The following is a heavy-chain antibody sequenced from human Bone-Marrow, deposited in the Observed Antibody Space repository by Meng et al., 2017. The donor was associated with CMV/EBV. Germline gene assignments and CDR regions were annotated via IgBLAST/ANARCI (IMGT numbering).Heavy chain of an antibody. CDR2: MNPNSGNT. D-gene: IGHD3-3*01. Sequence: ASVKVSCKASGYTFTSYDINWVRQATGQGLEWMGWMNPNSGNTAYAQKFQGRVTMTRNTSISTAYMELSSLRTEDTAVYYCAIPAGELWSGQGSHDAFDIWGQGTMVTVSS. V-gene: IGHV1-8*01. CDR3: AIPAGELWSGQGSHDAFDI. CDR1: GYTFTSYD. J-gene: IGHJ3*02.